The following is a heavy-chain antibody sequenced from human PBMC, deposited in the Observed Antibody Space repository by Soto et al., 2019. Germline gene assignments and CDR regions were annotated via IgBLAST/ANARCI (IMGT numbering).Heavy chain of an antibody. V-gene: IGHV3-30*18. CDR2: ISYDGSNK. CDR3: AKDGGTICGVVIYYYYGMDV. Sequence: SLKISCAASGFTFSSYGMHWVRQAPGKGLEWVAVISYDGSNKYYADSVKGRFTISRDNSKNTLYLQMNSLRAEDTAVYYCAKDGGTICGVVIYYYYGMDVWGQGTTVTVSS. CDR1: GFTFSSYG. D-gene: IGHD3-3*01. J-gene: IGHJ6*02.